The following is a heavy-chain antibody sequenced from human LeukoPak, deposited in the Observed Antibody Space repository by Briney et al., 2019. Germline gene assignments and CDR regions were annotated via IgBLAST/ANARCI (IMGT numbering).Heavy chain of an antibody. D-gene: IGHD6-19*01. V-gene: IGHV3-64D*06. J-gene: IGHJ4*02. CDR1: GFTFSSYA. Sequence: GGSLRLSCSASGFTFSSYAMHWVRQAQGKGLESVSAISSNGGSTYYADSVKGRFTISRDNSKNTLYLQMSSLRAEDTAVYYCVASIAVAAFDYWGQGTPVTVSS. CDR3: VASIAVAAFDY. CDR2: ISSNGGST.